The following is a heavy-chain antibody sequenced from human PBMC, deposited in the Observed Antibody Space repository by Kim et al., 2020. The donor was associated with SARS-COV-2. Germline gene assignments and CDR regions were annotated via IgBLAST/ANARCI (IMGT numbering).Heavy chain of an antibody. V-gene: IGHV4-59*01. Sequence: SETLSLTCTISGGSISSYYWSWIRRPPGKGLEWVGYFFYRGITNNNLSLRSRVTISVDTPKNQLSLRLSSVTAADTAVLYCARGFSGSSVAPFGIWGQGT. CDR3: ARGFSGSSVAPFGI. D-gene: IGHD2-15*01. CDR2: FFYRGIT. CDR1: GGSISSYY. J-gene: IGHJ3*02.